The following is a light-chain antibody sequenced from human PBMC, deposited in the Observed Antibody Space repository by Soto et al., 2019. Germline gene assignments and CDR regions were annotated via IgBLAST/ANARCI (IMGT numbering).Light chain of an antibody. CDR2: GAS. Sequence: EIVMTQSPATLSVSPGERATLSCRASQSVSSNLAWYQQKPGQAPRLLIYGASTRATGIPARFSGSGSGTEFTITINSLQSEDFAVYYCQQYNTWLSITFGQGTRLEIK. CDR3: QQYNTWLSIT. J-gene: IGKJ5*01. V-gene: IGKV3-15*01. CDR1: QSVSSN.